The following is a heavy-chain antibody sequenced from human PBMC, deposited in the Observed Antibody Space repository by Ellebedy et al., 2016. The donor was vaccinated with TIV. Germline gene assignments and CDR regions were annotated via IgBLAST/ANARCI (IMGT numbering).Heavy chain of an antibody. V-gene: IGHV3-30*18. D-gene: IGHD5-24*01. Sequence: GESLKISCAASGFTFSNYGMHWVRQAQGKGLEWVAVVSYVGNNKYYADSVKGRFTISRDNSEKPLYLHMNSLRTEDTAVYYCAKDAREKAQISSEHDSWGQGTLVTVSS. CDR3: AKDAREKAQISSEHDS. CDR2: VSYVGNNK. J-gene: IGHJ4*02. CDR1: GFTFSNYG.